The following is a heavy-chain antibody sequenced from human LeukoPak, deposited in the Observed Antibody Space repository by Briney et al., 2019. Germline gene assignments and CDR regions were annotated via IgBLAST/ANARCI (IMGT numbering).Heavy chain of an antibody. CDR3: AKGGGRTVTTHMDV. V-gene: IGHV3-21*04. Sequence: GGSLRLSCAASGFTFSSYSMNWVRQAPGKGLEWVSSISSSSSYIYYADSVKGRFTISRDNSKNSLYLQMNSLRTEDTALYYCAKGGGRTVTTHMDVWGKGTTVTISS. J-gene: IGHJ6*03. CDR1: GFTFSSYS. CDR2: ISSSSSYI. D-gene: IGHD4-17*01.